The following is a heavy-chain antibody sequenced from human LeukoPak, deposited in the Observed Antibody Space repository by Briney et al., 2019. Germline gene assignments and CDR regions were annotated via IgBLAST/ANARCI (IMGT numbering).Heavy chain of an antibody. CDR1: GGSITNTNY. CDR3: AREGGPYRPLDY. CDR2: VNLQGCT. V-gene: IGHV4-4*02. J-gene: IGHJ4*02. Sequence: SGTLSLTCGVSGGSITNTNYWTWVRQPPGKGLEWIGEVNLQGCTNYNPSLMGRVAISVDTSENHISLQLTSVTAADTAVYYCAREGGPYRPLDYSGQGTLVTVSS.